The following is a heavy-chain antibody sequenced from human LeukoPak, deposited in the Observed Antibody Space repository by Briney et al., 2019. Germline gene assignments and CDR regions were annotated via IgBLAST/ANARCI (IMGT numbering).Heavy chain of an antibody. D-gene: IGHD3-3*01. J-gene: IGHJ5*02. CDR2: INTKSGRT. CDR1: GYSFTDYY. CDR3: ARADFIDAGPYLIGP. V-gene: IGHV1-2*02. Sequence: ASVRASCKTSGYSFTDYYIHWVRQAPGQGLEWMGWINTKSGRTSSARKFQGRVTMTRDPSITTVYMDMPWLTSDDTAIYFCARADFIDAGPYLIGPWGQGTMVTVSS.